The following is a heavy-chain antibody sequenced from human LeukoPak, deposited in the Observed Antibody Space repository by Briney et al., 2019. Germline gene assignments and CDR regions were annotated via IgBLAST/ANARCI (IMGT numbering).Heavy chain of an antibody. J-gene: IGHJ4*02. CDR2: IRYDGSNK. CDR1: GFTFSSYG. D-gene: IGHD3-10*01. V-gene: IGHV3-30*02. CDR3: ARGGYYYGSGSYYPSYFDY. Sequence: PGGSLRLSCAASGFTFSSYGMHWVRQAPGKGLEWVAFIRYDGSNKYYADSVKGRFTISRDNSKNTLYLQMNSLRAEDTAVYYCARGGYYYGSGSYYPSYFDYWGQGTLVTVSS.